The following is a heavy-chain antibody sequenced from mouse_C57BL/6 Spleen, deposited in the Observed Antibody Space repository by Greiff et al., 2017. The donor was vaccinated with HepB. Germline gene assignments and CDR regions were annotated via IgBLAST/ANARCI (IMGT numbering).Heavy chain of an antibody. D-gene: IGHD2-5*01. CDR1: GYAFSSSW. V-gene: IGHV1-82*01. CDR3: ARSADYSNRYYFDY. J-gene: IGHJ2*01. Sequence: VQLQQSGPELVKPGASVKISCKASGYAFSSSWMNWVKQRPGKGLEWIGRIYPGDGDTNYNGKFKGKATLTADKSSSTAYMQLSSLTSEDSAVYFCARSADYSNRYYFDYWGQGTTLTVSS. CDR2: IYPGDGDT.